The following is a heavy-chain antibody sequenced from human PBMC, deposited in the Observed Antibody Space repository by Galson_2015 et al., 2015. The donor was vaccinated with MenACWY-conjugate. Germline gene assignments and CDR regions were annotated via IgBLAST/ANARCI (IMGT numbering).Heavy chain of an antibody. J-gene: IGHJ6*02. V-gene: IGHV3-73*01. D-gene: IGHD3-10*01. CDR2: IRGKVGSYAT. Sequence: SLRLSCAASGFTFSCSAIHWVRQASGRGLEWVGRIRGKVGSYATVYAASMKGRFIISRDDSKGTAYLQMNSLETEDTAVYYGSRLGEDTSYFSNYDMDVWGQGTTVTVSS. CDR3: SRLGEDTSYFSNYDMDV. CDR1: GFTFSCSA.